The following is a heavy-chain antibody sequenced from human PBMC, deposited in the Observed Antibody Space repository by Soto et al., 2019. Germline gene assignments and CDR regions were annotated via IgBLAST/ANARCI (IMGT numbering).Heavy chain of an antibody. CDR3: ARGYCGGGGCYPRRDAFDV. J-gene: IGHJ3*01. CDR2: INPTSSHI. Sequence: EVQLVESGGGLVMPGGSLRLSCAASGFTFSAYHMNWVRQAPGKGLEWVSSINPTSSHIYYADSVRGRFTIPRDDSKNSGSLQMNSLRTEDAALYYWARGYCGGGGCYPRRDAFDVWGQGTMVTVSS. V-gene: IGHV3-21*01. CDR1: GFTFSAYH. D-gene: IGHD2-15*01.